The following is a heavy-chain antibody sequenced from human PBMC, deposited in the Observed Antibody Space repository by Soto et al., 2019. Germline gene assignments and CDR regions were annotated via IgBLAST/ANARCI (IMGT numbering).Heavy chain of an antibody. Sequence: QVQLVESGGGVVQPGRSLRLSCAASGFTFSSYGMHWVRQAPGKGLEWVAGISYDGSNKYYADSVKGRFTISRDNSKNTLYLQMNSLRAEDTAVYYCAKDREPIGTTALIDYWGQGTLVTVSS. CDR3: AKDREPIGTTALIDY. V-gene: IGHV3-30*18. D-gene: IGHD1-7*01. J-gene: IGHJ4*02. CDR2: ISYDGSNK. CDR1: GFTFSSYG.